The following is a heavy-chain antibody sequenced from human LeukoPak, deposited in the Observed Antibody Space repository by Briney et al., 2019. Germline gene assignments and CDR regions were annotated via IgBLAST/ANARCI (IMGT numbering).Heavy chain of an antibody. CDR3: ARQGLVGAKFDY. CDR2: IYYSGST. J-gene: IGHJ4*02. Sequence: SETLSLTCTVSGGSISSYYWSWIRQPPGKGLEWIGNIYYSGSTNYNPSLKSRVTISVDTSKNQFSLKVSSVTAADTAVYYCARQGLVGAKFDYWGQGTLVTVSS. V-gene: IGHV4-59*08. CDR1: GGSISSYY. D-gene: IGHD1-26*01.